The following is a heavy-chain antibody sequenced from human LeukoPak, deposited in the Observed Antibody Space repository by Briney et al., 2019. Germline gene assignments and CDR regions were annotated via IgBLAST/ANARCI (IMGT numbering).Heavy chain of an antibody. CDR2: IIPIFGTA. J-gene: IGHJ4*02. Sequence: GASVKVSCKASGGTFSSYAISWVRQAPGQGLEWMGGIIPIFGTANYAQRFQGRVTITTDESTSTAYMELSSLRSEDTAVYYCARTINSGSYSDWGQGTLVTVSS. V-gene: IGHV1-69*05. CDR3: ARTINSGSYSD. D-gene: IGHD1-26*01. CDR1: GGTFSSYA.